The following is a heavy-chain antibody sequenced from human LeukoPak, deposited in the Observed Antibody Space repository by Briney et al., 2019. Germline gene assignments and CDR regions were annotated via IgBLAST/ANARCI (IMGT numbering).Heavy chain of an antibody. D-gene: IGHD3-22*01. Sequence: PGGSLRLSCAASGFTFSSYAMSWVRQAPGKGLEWVSGISTSGASTSYVDSVKGRFTVTRDNPWNTLYLQMNCLRAEDTAIYYCAIMHPYYDGSGYWVQWGQGTLVTVSS. CDR2: ISTSGAST. J-gene: IGHJ4*02. CDR3: AIMHPYYDGSGYWVQ. V-gene: IGHV3-23*01. CDR1: GFTFSSYA.